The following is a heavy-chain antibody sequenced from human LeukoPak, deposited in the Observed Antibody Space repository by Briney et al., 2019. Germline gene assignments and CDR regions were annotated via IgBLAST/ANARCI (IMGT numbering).Heavy chain of an antibody. CDR2: INSDGSSS. J-gene: IGHJ4*02. Sequence: PGGSLRLSCAASGFTFSSYWMHWVRQAPGKGLVWVSRINSDGSSSTYTDSVKGRFTISRDNAKNTLYLQMNYLRAEDTAVYYCAREYGGSYFFDYWGQGTLVTVSS. CDR3: AREYGGSYFFDY. D-gene: IGHD1-26*01. V-gene: IGHV3-74*01. CDR1: GFTFSSYW.